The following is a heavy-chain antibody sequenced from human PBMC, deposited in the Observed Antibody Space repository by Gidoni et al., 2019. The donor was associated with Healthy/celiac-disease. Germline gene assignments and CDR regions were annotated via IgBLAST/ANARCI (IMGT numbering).Heavy chain of an antibody. V-gene: IGHV3-15*07. CDR3: TTEWFGELYGWFDP. D-gene: IGHD3-10*01. Sequence: EVQLVESGGGLVKPGGSLRLSCAASGFTFSNAWMNWVRQAPGKGLEWVGRIKSKTDGGTTDYAAPVKGRFTISRDDSKNTLYLQMNSLKTEDTAVYYCTTEWFGELYGWFDPWGQGTLVTVSS. J-gene: IGHJ5*02. CDR1: GFTFSNAW. CDR2: IKSKTDGGTT.